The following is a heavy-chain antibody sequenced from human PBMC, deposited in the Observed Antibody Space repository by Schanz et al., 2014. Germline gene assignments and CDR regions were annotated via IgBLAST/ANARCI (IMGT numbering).Heavy chain of an antibody. CDR1: GYDFHIYA. Sequence: QILLVQPGPEVKKPGASVTVSCKASGYDFHIYAYSWVRQAPGQGLEWMGWISTSNGNTNYIQKLQGRVTMTTDTSTGTAYMELRSLRSDDTALYYCTRGGYSYALSAFDIWGQGTMVTVSS. CDR2: ISTSNGNT. CDR3: TRGGYSYALSAFDI. J-gene: IGHJ3*02. D-gene: IGHD5-18*01. V-gene: IGHV1-18*01.